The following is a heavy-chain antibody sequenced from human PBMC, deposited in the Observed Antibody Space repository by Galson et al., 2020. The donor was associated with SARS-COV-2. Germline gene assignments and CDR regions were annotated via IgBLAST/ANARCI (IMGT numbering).Heavy chain of an antibody. CDR2: IIPIFGTA. V-gene: IGHV1-69*13. J-gene: IGHJ6*03. CDR3: ARVSKVGTGTQNYYYSYYMDV. Sequence: SVKVSCKASGGTFISYAISWVRQAPGQGLEWMGGIIPIFGTANYAQKFQGRVTITADESTSTAYMELSSLRSEDTAVYYCARVSKVGTGTQNYYYSYYMDVWGKGTTVTVSS. D-gene: IGHD1-7*01. CDR1: GGTFISYA.